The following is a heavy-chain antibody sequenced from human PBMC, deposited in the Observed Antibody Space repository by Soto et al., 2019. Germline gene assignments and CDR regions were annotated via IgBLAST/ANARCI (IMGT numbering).Heavy chain of an antibody. D-gene: IGHD3-16*01. CDR3: AGQYYDYVSVDY. J-gene: IGHJ4*02. CDR2: IYYSGST. Sequence: TSETLSLTCTVSGGSISSSSYYWGWIRQPPGKGLEWIGSIYYSGSTYYNPSLKSRVTISVDTSKNQFSLKLSSVTAADTAVYYCAGQYYDYVSVDYWGQGTLVTVSS. V-gene: IGHV4-39*01. CDR1: GGSISSSSYY.